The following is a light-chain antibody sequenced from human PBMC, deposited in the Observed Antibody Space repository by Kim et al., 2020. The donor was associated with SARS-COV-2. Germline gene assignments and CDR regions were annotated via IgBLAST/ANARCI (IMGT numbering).Light chain of an antibody. V-gene: IGLV8-61*01. CDR2: NTN. J-gene: IGLJ3*02. CDR3: VLYMGSGTWV. CDR1: TGSVSTTYF. Sequence: GGTVTLSCGWSTGSVSTTYFPSWYQQPPGQATRTLIYNTNTRSAGVPDRFSGSILGNKAALTTTGAQADDESDYYCVLYMGSGTWVFGGGTQLTVL.